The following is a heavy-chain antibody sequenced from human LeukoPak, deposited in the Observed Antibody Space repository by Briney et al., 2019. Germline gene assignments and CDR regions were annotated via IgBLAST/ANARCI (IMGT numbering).Heavy chain of an antibody. CDR1: GFNFSSYV. V-gene: IGHV3-33*01. CDR3: ARQVEYSGYDYLDY. CDR2: VWFDGNNK. D-gene: IGHD5-12*01. J-gene: IGHJ4*02. Sequence: PGGSLRLSCAASGFNFSSYVMYWVRQAPGKGLEWVAVVWFDGNNKYYGDSVKGRFTISRDNSKNTLFLQMDSVRVEDTAVYYCARQVEYSGYDYLDYWGQGTLVTVSS.